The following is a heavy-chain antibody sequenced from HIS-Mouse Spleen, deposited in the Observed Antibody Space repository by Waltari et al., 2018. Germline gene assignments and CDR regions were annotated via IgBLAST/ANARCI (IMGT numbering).Heavy chain of an antibody. D-gene: IGHD1-26*01. CDR1: GFTFSSYA. Sequence: EVQLLESGGGLVQPGGSLRLSCAASGFTFSSYAMSWFRQAPGKGLEWVSAISGSGGSTYYADSVKGRFTISRDNSKNTLYLQMNSLRAEDTAVYYCAKDRLSGSYFDYWGQGTLVTVSS. CDR3: AKDRLSGSYFDY. J-gene: IGHJ4*02. V-gene: IGHV3-23*01. CDR2: ISGSGGST.